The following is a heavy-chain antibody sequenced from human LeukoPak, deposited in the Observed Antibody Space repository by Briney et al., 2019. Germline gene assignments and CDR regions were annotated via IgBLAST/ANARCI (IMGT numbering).Heavy chain of an antibody. V-gene: IGHV4-30-4*01. CDR2: IYYSGST. CDR1: GGSISSGDYY. D-gene: IGHD4-23*01. CDR3: ARDRWYTYWYFDL. J-gene: IGHJ2*01. Sequence: SETLFLTCTVSGGSISSGDYYWSWIRQPPGKGLEWIGYIYYSGSTYYNPSLKSRVTISVDTSKNQFSLKLSSVTAADTAVYYCARDRWYTYWYFDLWGRGTLVTVSS.